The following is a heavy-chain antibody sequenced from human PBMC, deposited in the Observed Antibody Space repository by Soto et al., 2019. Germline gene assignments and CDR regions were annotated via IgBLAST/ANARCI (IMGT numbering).Heavy chain of an antibody. CDR1: GGSISSYY. V-gene: IGHV4-59*12. CDR2: IYYSGST. Sequence: SETLSLTCTVSGGSISSYYWSWIRQPPGKGLEWIGYIYYSGSTNYNPSLKSRVTISVDTSKDQFSLKLSSVTAADTAVYYCARGISALLRYFDRKEKSNYYMDVWGKGTTVTVSS. D-gene: IGHD3-9*01. J-gene: IGHJ6*03. CDR3: ARGISALLRYFDRKEKSNYYMDV.